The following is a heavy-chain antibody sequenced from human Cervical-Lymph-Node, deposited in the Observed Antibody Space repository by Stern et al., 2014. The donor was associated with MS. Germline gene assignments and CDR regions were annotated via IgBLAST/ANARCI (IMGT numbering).Heavy chain of an antibody. CDR1: GYTFTSFA. J-gene: IGHJ4*02. Sequence: QVQLVQSGAEVKKPGASVKVACEASGYTFTSFAIPWVRQVPGQRLEWLGWIIAGSGDTKYSQKFQDRVTITRDTSANTAYMEMSSLRSEDTAVYYCTRAFYGSQFGYWGQGTLVIVSS. D-gene: IGHD6-19*01. CDR2: IIAGSGDT. V-gene: IGHV1-3*01. CDR3: TRAFYGSQFGY.